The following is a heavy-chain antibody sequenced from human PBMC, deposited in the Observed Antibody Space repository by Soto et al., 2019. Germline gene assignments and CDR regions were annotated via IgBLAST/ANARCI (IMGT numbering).Heavy chain of an antibody. Sequence: LSLTCTVSGGSISNYYWNWIRQSPGKGLEWIGYIYSSGSTHYNPSLQNRVTISIDTSKNQVSLKVNSVTAADTAVYYCARDHPHSYGVYYFDYWGQGTPVTGSS. CDR3: ARDHPHSYGVYYFDY. CDR2: IYSSGST. J-gene: IGHJ4*02. CDR1: GGSISNYY. D-gene: IGHD5-18*01. V-gene: IGHV4-59*01.